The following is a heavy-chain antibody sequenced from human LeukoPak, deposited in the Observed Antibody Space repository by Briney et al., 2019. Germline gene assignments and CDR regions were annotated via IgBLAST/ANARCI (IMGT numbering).Heavy chain of an antibody. V-gene: IGHV4-39*07. J-gene: IGHJ4*02. CDR2: IYYSGST. D-gene: IGHD3-22*01. CDR3: ARVTGYMIEDYFDY. Sequence: SETLSLTCTVSGDYISSSSYYWGWIRQPPGKGLEWIGSIYYSGSTNYNPSLKSRVTISVDTSKNQFSLKLSSVTAADTAVYYCARVTGYMIEDYFDYWGQGTLVTVSS. CDR1: GDYISSSSYY.